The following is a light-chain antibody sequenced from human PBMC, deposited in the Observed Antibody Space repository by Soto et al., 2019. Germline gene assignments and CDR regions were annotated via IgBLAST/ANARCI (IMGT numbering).Light chain of an antibody. CDR2: GAS. CDR3: QQTRSYPST. J-gene: IGKJ4*01. CDR1: QGITSY. V-gene: IGKV1-9*01. Sequence: IQLTQSPSSLSASVGGSVTITCRASQGITSYLAWYQQKPGKAPNLLIYGASTLQSGVPSRFSGSGSGTDFTLTINSLQAEDFATYYCQQTRSYPSTFGGGTKV.